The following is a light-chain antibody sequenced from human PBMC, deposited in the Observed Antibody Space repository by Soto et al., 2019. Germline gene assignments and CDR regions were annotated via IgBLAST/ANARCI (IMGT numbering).Light chain of an antibody. J-gene: IGKJ4*01. Sequence: IQMTQSPFSLSASVGDRVTITCRASQNIGKNLNWYRQKPGKAPHLLIYAASNLHSGVSSRVSGSGSGTDFTLMFSSLQPEDFASYFCQQNNSTPLTFGGGTKVEIK. V-gene: IGKV1-39*01. CDR2: AAS. CDR3: QQNNSTPLT. CDR1: QNIGKN.